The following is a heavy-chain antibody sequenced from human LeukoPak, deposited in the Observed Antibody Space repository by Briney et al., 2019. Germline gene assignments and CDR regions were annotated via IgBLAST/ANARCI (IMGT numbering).Heavy chain of an antibody. J-gene: IGHJ5*02. CDR3: ARGGEIWFDP. CDR1: GGSISSYY. D-gene: IGHD5-12*01. CDR2: IYYSGST. Sequence: KPSETLSLTCTVSGGSISSYYWSWIRQPPGKGLEWIGYIYYSGSTNYNPSLKSRVTISVDTSKNQFSLKLTSVTTADTAVYYCARGGEIWFDPWGQGTLVTVSS. V-gene: IGHV4-59*01.